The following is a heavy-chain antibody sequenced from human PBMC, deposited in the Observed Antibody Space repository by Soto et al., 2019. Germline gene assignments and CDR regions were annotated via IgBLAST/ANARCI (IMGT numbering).Heavy chain of an antibody. CDR3: AREGEYCRGCSCTYFAY. Sequence: QVQLVESGGGVVQPGRSLRLSCAASGFTFTNYAMYWVRQAPGKGLVWMGYVSYDGAHKFYADSVKGRFTISRDNSKNTLFLQMNSLRAEDTAVYYCAREGEYCRGCSCTYFAYWGQGTLVTVSS. J-gene: IGHJ4*02. V-gene: IGHV3-30-3*01. D-gene: IGHD2-15*01. CDR1: GFTFTNYA. CDR2: VSYDGAHK.